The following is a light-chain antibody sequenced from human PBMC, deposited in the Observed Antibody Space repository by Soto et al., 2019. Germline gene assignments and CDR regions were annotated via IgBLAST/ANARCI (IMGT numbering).Light chain of an antibody. V-gene: IGKV3-15*01. CDR3: QHYNNCPFT. Sequence: EIVMTQSPATLSVSPGERATLSCRASQSVSSNLAWYQQKPGHAPRLLIYGASTRATGDPARFSGSGSRTEFTLTISSLKSEDFAVYYCQHYNNCPFTFGPGTNVDLK. J-gene: IGKJ3*01. CDR1: QSVSSN. CDR2: GAS.